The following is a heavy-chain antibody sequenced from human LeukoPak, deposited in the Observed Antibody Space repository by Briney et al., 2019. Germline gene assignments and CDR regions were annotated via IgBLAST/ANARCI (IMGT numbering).Heavy chain of an antibody. J-gene: IGHJ6*02. CDR2: VSYDGKNT. V-gene: IGHV3-30*04. CDR3: ARVNIALGGRADGMDV. D-gene: IGHD2-15*01. Sequence: GRSLRLSCVASGFIFTNFALHWVRQAPGKGLEWVAVVSYDGKNTYQADSVKGRFTISRDDSKNTVHLQMGRPRPEDTAVYYCARVNIALGGRADGMDVWGQGTTVTVSS. CDR1: GFIFTNFA.